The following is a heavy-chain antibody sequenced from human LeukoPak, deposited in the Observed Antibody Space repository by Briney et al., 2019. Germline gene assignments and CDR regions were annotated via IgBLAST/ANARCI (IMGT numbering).Heavy chain of an antibody. D-gene: IGHD3-3*01. CDR3: ARVRRSGGEGFDY. CDR1: GFTFDDYA. V-gene: IGHV3-9*01. CDR2: ISWNSGMM. J-gene: IGHJ4*02. Sequence: GGSLRLSCAASGFTFDDYAMHWVRQVPGKGLEWVSGISWNSGMMGYADSVEGRFSISRDNAKSSLYLQMNSLRAEDTAVYYCARVRRSGGEGFDYWGQGTLVTVSS.